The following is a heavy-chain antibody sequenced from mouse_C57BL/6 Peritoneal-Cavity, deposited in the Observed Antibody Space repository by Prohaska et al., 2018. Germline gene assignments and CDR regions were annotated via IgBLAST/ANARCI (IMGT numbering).Heavy chain of an antibody. CDR2: INPYNGGT. D-gene: IGHD2-4*01. V-gene: IGHV1-19*01. CDR3: ARGADYGGGYYAMDY. CDR1: GYTFTDYY. J-gene: IGHJ4*01. Sequence: KPGASVKMSCKASGYTFTDYYMNWVKQSHGKSLEWIGVINPYNGGTSYNQKFKGKATLTVDKSSSTAYMELNSLTSEDSAVYYCARGADYGGGYYAMDYWGQGTSVTVSS.